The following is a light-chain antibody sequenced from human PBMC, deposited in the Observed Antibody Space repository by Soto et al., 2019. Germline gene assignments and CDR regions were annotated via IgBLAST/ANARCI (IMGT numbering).Light chain of an antibody. CDR3: HQYSNTFRT. J-gene: IGKJ1*01. CDR2: DTS. V-gene: IGKV3-15*01. CDR1: YTVGSN. Sequence: EIVLTQFPATLSVSPGERATLPCWASYTVGSNLAWYQQKPGQGPRLLIYDTSTRATGVPARFSGSGSGTEFTLTISNLQSEDSAVYHCHQYSNTFRTFGQGTKVDIK.